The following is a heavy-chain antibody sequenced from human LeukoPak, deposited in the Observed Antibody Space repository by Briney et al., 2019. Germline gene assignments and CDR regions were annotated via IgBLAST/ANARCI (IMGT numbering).Heavy chain of an antibody. V-gene: IGHV1-18*04. D-gene: IGHD2-15*01. CDR1: GYTFTSTG. Sequence: GASVKVSCKASGYTFTSTGICWVRQAPGQGLEWMGWVSAYNGNTNYAQKFRGRVTMTRDTSTNTAYMELRSLRSDDTAVYFCARDAPRWRNAFDFWGQGTMVTVSS. CDR2: VSAYNGNT. CDR3: ARDAPRWRNAFDF. J-gene: IGHJ3*01.